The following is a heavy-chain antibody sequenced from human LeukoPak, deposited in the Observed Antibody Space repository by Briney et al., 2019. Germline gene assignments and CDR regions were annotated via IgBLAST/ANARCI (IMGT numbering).Heavy chain of an antibody. Sequence: SQTLSLTCTVSGGSITSGGYYWSWIRQHPGKGLEWIGHIYCSGYTYYNPSLKSRVTMSVDTSKNQFSLKLSSVTTADTAVYYCARSWFGELSHFNYWGQGTLVRVSS. D-gene: IGHD3-10*01. CDR3: ARSWFGELSHFNY. CDR2: IYCSGYT. CDR1: GGSITSGGYY. J-gene: IGHJ4*02. V-gene: IGHV4-31*03.